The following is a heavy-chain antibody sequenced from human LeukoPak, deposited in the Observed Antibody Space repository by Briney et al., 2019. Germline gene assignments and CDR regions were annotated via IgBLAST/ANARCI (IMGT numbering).Heavy chain of an antibody. CDR1: GYTLTELS. CDR3: ATVFGRGSRDFDY. CDR2: FDPEDGET. V-gene: IGHV1-24*01. Sequence: ASVKVSCKVSGYTLTELSMHWVRQAPGKGLEWMGGFDPEDGETIYAQKFQGRVTMTEDTSTDSAYMELSSLRSEDTAVYYCATVFGRGSRDFDYWGQGTLVTVSS. D-gene: IGHD2-15*01. J-gene: IGHJ4*02.